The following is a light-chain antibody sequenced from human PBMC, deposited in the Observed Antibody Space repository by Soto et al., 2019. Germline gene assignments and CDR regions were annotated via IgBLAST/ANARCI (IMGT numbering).Light chain of an antibody. Sequence: EIVMTQSPVTLSVSLGERATLSCRASQSVRSDLAWYQQTPGQAPRLLIYGASNRATRVPARFSGSGSGTEFTLTISSLQSEDFAGYYCQQDNNCPPTACAQGPRQEI. CDR1: QSVRSD. J-gene: IGKJ5*01. CDR3: QQDNNCPPTA. CDR2: GAS. V-gene: IGKV3-15*01.